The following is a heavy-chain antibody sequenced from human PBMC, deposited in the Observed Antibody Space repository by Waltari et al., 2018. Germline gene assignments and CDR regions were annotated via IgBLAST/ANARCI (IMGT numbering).Heavy chain of an antibody. CDR3: AILATSVR. CDR2: IYHSGST. Sequence: QVQLQESGPGLVKPSETLSLTCAVSGYSISSGYYWGWIRQPPGKGLEWIGSIYHSGSTYYNPSLKSRVTISVDTSKNQFSLKLSSVTAADTAVYYCAILATSVRWGQGTLVTVSS. J-gene: IGHJ4*02. CDR1: GYSISSGYY. V-gene: IGHV4-38-2*01. D-gene: IGHD2-2*01.